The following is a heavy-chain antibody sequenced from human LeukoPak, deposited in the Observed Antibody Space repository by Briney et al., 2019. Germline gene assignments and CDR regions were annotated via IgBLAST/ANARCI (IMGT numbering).Heavy chain of an antibody. CDR3: VRVSFAVADSDY. CDR2: INREETGR. J-gene: IGHJ4*02. V-gene: IGHV3-7*01. D-gene: IGHD6-19*01. CDR1: GFNFRSSW. Sequence: PGGSLRLSCAASGFNFRSSWMTWVRQAPGQGLEWVTNINREETGRYYVDSVKGRFTSSRDNAKNSLYLQMNSLKTEDTAIYYCVRVSFAVADSDYWGRGALVTVSS.